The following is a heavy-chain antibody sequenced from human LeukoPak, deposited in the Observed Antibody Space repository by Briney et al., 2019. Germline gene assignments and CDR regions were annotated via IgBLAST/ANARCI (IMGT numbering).Heavy chain of an antibody. D-gene: IGHD3-10*01. V-gene: IGHV3-23*01. CDR1: GFTFSSYS. Sequence: GGSLRLSCAASGFTFSSYSMNWVRQAPGKGLEWVSAISGSGGSTYYADSVKGRFTISRDNSKNTLYLQMNSLRAEDTAVYYCARDGVPYYYGSGNERPAAFYGMDVWGQGTTVTVSS. CDR2: ISGSGGST. CDR3: ARDGVPYYYGSGNERPAAFYGMDV. J-gene: IGHJ6*02.